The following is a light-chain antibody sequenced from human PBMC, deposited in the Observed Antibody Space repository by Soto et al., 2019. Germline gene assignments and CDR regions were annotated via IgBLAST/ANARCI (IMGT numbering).Light chain of an antibody. V-gene: IGLV2-11*01. CDR2: EVT. CDR1: SSDVGAYNH. J-gene: IGLJ2*01. CDR3: CSYADRYIYVL. Sequence: QSALTQPRSVSGSPGQSVTISCTGSSSDVGAYNHVSWYQQHPGKAPKLLVYEVTKRPSGVPDRFSGSKSDNTASLTISGLQGDDEADYYCCSYADRYIYVLFGGGTKLTVL.